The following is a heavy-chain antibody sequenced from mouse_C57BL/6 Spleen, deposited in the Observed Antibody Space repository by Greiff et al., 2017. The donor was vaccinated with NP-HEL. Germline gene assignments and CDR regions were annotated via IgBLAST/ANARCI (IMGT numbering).Heavy chain of an antibody. J-gene: IGHJ2*01. V-gene: IGHV1-85*01. CDR1: GYTFTSYD. CDR3: ARRDSNYLRAFDY. Sequence: VKLVESGPELVKPGASVKLSCKASGYTFTSYDINWVKQRPGQGLEWIGWIYPRDGSTKYNEKFKGKATLTVDTSSSTAYMELHSPTSEDSAVYFCARRDSNYLRAFDYWGQGTTLTVSS. D-gene: IGHD2-5*01. CDR2: IYPRDGST.